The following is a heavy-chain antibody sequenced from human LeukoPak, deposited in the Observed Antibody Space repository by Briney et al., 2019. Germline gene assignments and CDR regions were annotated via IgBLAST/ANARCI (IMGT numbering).Heavy chain of an antibody. V-gene: IGHV4-39*07. J-gene: IGHJ4*02. CDR2: INHSGST. Sequence: SETLSLTCTVSGGSISSSSYYWSWIRQPPGKGLEWIGEINHSGSTNYNPSLKSRVTISVDTSKNQFSLKLSSVTAADTAVYYCARLVQSAAAGTATDFDYWGQGTLVTVSS. CDR1: GGSISSSSYY. D-gene: IGHD6-13*01. CDR3: ARLVQSAAAGTATDFDY.